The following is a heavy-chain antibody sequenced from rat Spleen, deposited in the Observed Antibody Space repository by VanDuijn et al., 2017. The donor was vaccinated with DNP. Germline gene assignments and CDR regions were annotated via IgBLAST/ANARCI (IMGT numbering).Heavy chain of an antibody. V-gene: IGHV5-25*01. CDR3: TRGVYYGSSWAFDY. J-gene: IGHJ2*01. CDR2: MIPTTRTS. CDR1: GFTFSDYY. D-gene: IGHD1-6*01. Sequence: EVQLVQSGGGLVQPGRSLKLSCAASGFTFSDYYIAWVRQAPTKGLEWVACMIPTTRTSYYRDSVRGRFTVSRDDAASTLYLQMDSLRSEDTATYYCTRGVYYGSSWAFDYWGQGVMVTVSS.